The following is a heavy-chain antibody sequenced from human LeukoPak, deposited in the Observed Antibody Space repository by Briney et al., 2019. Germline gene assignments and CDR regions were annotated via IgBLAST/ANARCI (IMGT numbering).Heavy chain of an antibody. CDR3: ARGYGSGSYSFDY. D-gene: IGHD3-10*01. J-gene: IGHJ4*02. Sequence: SVKVSCKAFGYTFTSYGISWVRQAPGQGLEWMGGIIPIFGTANYAQKFQGRVTITADKSTSTAYMELSSLRSEDTAVYYCARGYGSGSYSFDYWGQGTLVTVSS. V-gene: IGHV1-69*06. CDR2: IIPIFGTA. CDR1: GYTFTSYG.